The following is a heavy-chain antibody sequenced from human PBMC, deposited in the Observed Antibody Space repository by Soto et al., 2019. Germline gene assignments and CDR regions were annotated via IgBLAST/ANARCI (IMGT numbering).Heavy chain of an antibody. CDR2: MNPNTGDT. V-gene: IGHV1-8*01. Sequence: QVQLVQSGAEVKKPGASVKVSCKASGYTFISYDINWVRQATGQGLEWMGWMNPNTGDTGYAQKFQGRVTMTRNTSINPANLELSSLRSDDTAVYFCARGDGYIFDYWGQGTLVNGSS. CDR1: GYTFISYD. D-gene: IGHD5-12*01. J-gene: IGHJ4*02. CDR3: ARGDGYIFDY.